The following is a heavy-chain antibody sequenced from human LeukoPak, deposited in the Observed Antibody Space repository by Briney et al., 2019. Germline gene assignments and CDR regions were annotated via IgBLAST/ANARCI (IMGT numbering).Heavy chain of an antibody. CDR3: AREITTNGGRYFDY. CDR2: INTDGSST. V-gene: IGHV3-74*01. J-gene: IGHJ4*02. Sequence: GGSLRLSCAASGFTFSSYSMNWVRQAPGKGLVWVSRINTDGSSTNYADSVKGRFTMSRDNAKNTPYLQMNSLRAEDTAVYSCAREITTNGGRYFDYWGQGTLVTVSS. CDR1: GFTFSSYS. D-gene: IGHD7-27*01.